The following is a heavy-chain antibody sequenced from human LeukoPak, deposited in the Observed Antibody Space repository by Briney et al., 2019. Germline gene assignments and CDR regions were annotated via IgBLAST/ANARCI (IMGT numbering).Heavy chain of an antibody. Sequence: SETLSLTCTVSGGSISSTTDYWGWIRQTPGQGLEWIGSIYSGGSTYYNPSLKSRVALSVDTSKNQFSLKLSSVTAADTAVYYCARDPVGATDYFDYWGQGTLVTVSS. V-gene: IGHV4-39*07. CDR2: IYSGGST. CDR1: GGSISSTTDY. J-gene: IGHJ4*02. D-gene: IGHD1-26*01. CDR3: ARDPVGATDYFDY.